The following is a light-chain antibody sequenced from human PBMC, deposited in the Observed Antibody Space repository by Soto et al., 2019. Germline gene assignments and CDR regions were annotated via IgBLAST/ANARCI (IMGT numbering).Light chain of an antibody. J-gene: IGKJ5*01. Sequence: EIVMTQSPATLSVSPGERATGSCRASQSVSGNLAWYQQKPGQAPRLLIYGASTRATGIPARFSGSGSGTEFTLTISSLQPDDFATYYCQQYNSYPITFGQGTRLEIK. CDR3: QQYNSYPIT. CDR2: GAS. V-gene: IGKV3-15*01. CDR1: QSVSGN.